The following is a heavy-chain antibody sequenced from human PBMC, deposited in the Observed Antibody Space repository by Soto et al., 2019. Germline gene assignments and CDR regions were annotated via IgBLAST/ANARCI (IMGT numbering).Heavy chain of an antibody. D-gene: IGHD3-16*01. CDR3: AGSVLSNDFEI. V-gene: IGHV4-31*03. J-gene: IGHJ3*02. CDR1: PGSISSGGYY. Sequence: SLTLALTGTLSPGSISSGGYYWSWIRQHPGKGLEWLGDSYYCGSASCKPSLNSRVTISVYTSTNQFSLKLSSVTAADTAVYYGAGSVLSNDFEILGQGTMVTASS. CDR2: SYYCGSA.